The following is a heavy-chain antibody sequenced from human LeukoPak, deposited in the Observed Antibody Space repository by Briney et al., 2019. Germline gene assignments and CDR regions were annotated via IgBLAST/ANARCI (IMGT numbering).Heavy chain of an antibody. D-gene: IGHD5-24*01. V-gene: IGHV3-48*01. CDR3: ARELEEIDAFDI. J-gene: IGHJ3*02. CDR2: ISSSSSTI. Sequence: PGGSLRLSCAASGFTFSSYSVNWVRQAPGKGLEWVSYISSSSSTIYYADSVKGRFTISRDNAKNSLYLQMNSLRAEDTAVYYCARELEEIDAFDIWGQGTMVTVSS. CDR1: GFTFSSYS.